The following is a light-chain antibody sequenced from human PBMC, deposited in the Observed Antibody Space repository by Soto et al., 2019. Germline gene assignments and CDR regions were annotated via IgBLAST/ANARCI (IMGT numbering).Light chain of an antibody. Sequence: QSVLTQPPSASGSPGQSVTISCTGTSSDVGGYNSVSWYQQHPGKAPKLMIYEVSKRPSGVPDRFSGSKSGNTASLTFSGLQAEDETDYYCSSYAGSNNLYVFGTGTKVTVL. CDR2: EVS. J-gene: IGLJ1*01. V-gene: IGLV2-8*01. CDR3: SSYAGSNNLYV. CDR1: SSDVGGYNS.